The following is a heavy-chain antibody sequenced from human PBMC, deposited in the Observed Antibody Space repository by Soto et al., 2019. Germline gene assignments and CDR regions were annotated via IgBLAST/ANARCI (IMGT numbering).Heavy chain of an antibody. Sequence: SETLTLTCAVSGGSFSGYYWSWIRQPPGKGLEWIGEINHSGSTNSTPPLKSRVTISVDTTKTQFSLKLSSVTAADTAVYYCARGWDWYGWFDPWGQGTLVTVSS. CDR1: GGSFSGYY. V-gene: IGHV4-34*01. CDR2: INHSGST. D-gene: IGHD3-9*01. CDR3: ARGWDWYGWFDP. J-gene: IGHJ5*02.